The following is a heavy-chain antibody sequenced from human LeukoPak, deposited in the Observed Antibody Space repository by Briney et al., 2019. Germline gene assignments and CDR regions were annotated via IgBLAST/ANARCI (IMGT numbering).Heavy chain of an antibody. CDR3: VKATVTTTSYYSDY. Sequence: GGSLRLSCSASGFTFSSYAMHWVRQAPGKGLEYVSAISSNGGSTYYADSVKGRFTISRDNSKNTLYLQMSSLRAEDTAVYYCVKATVTTTSYYSDYWGQGTLVTVSS. J-gene: IGHJ4*02. CDR2: ISSNGGST. CDR1: GFTFSSYA. D-gene: IGHD4-17*01. V-gene: IGHV3-64D*06.